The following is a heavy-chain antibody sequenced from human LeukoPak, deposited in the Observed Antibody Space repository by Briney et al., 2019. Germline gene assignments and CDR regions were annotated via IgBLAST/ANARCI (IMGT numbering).Heavy chain of an antibody. CDR3: ARLGALGYCSGGSCYYGMDV. D-gene: IGHD2-15*01. V-gene: IGHV4-59*08. J-gene: IGHJ6*02. Sequence: SETLSLTCTVSGGSISSYYWSWIRQPPGKGLEWIGYIYYSGSTNYNPSLKSRVTISVDTSKTQFPLKLSSVTAADTAVYYCARLGALGYCSGGSCYYGMDVWGQGTTVTVSS. CDR1: GGSISSYY. CDR2: IYYSGST.